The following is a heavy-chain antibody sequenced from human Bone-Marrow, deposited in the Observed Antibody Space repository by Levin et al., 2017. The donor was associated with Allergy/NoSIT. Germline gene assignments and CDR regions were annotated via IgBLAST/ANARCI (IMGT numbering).Heavy chain of an antibody. V-gene: IGHV2-26*01. CDR1: GFSLSNARMG. J-gene: IGHJ3*02. D-gene: IGHD3-22*01. CDR3: ARTYYETSGYYAFDI. CDR2: IFSNDAK. Sequence: ASGPTLVKPTETLTLTCTVSGFSLSNARMGVSWIRQPPGKALEWLAHIFSNDAKSYSTSLKSRLTISKDTSKIQVVLTMTNMDPVDTATYYCARTYYETSGYYAFDIWGQGTMVTVSS.